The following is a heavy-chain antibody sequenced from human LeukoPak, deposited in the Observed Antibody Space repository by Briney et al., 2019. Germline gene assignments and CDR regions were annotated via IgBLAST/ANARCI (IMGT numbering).Heavy chain of an antibody. CDR1: GFTFSSYA. CDR2: ISGSGGST. V-gene: IGHV3-23*01. D-gene: IGHD6-6*01. CDR3: AKDHLPYSSSFNYYCGMDV. J-gene: IGHJ6*02. Sequence: GGSLRLSCAASGFTFSSYAMSWVRQAPGKGLEWVSAISGSGGSTYYADSVKGRFTISRDNSKNTLYLQMNSLRAEDTAVYYCAKDHLPYSSSFNYYCGMDVWGQGTTVTVSS.